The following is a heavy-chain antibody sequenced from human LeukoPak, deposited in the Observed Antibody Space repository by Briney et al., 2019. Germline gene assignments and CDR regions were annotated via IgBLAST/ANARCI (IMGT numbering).Heavy chain of an antibody. CDR1: GDSISSGGYA. CDR3: ARRVYYYDSSGYYYPYYYYYMDV. V-gene: IGHV4-30-4*07. J-gene: IGHJ6*03. Sequence: SETLSLTCAVSGDSISSGGYAWSWIRQTPGKGLEWIAYIHDSGSTYYNPSLKSRVSISVDTSKNQFSVKLNSVTAADTAVYYCARRVYYYDSSGYYYPYYYYYMDVWGKGTTVTVSS. D-gene: IGHD3-22*01. CDR2: IHDSGST.